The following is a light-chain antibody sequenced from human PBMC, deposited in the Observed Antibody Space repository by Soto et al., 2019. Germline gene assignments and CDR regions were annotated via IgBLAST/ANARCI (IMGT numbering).Light chain of an antibody. V-gene: IGLV1-51*01. CDR1: GSNIGNNY. J-gene: IGLJ1*01. CDR3: GAWDGSLRLYV. CDR2: DSN. Sequence: QSVLTQPPSVSAAPGQTVTISCSGSGSNIGNNYVSWYQQVPGAAPKLLIYDSNKRPSGIPERFSASKSGTSATLAITGLQTGDEADYYCGAWDGSLRLYVFGSGTKVTVL.